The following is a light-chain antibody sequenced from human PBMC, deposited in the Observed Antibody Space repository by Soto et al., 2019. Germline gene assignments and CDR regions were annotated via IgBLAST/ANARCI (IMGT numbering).Light chain of an antibody. Sequence: QSVLIQPPSASGTPGQRVTISCSGSNSNIGSNTANWYQQLPGTAPKLLIHSNSQRPSGVPDRFSGSKSGTSASLAISGLQSEDEADYYCAAWDDSLNGFYVFGTGTMVTVL. J-gene: IGLJ1*01. CDR3: AAWDDSLNGFYV. V-gene: IGLV1-44*01. CDR1: NSNIGSNT. CDR2: SNS.